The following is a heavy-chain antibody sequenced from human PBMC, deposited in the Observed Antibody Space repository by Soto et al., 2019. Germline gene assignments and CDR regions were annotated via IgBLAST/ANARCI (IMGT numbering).Heavy chain of an antibody. CDR1: GFTFSSYA. CDR3: AKDGGGYGDYWRENYYYYMDV. Sequence: GGSLRLSCAASGFTFSSYAMSWVRQAPGKGLEWVSAISGSGGSTYYADSVKGRFTISRDNSKNTLYLQMNSLRAEDTAVYYCAKDGGGYGDYWRENYYYYMDVWGKGTTVTVSS. D-gene: IGHD4-17*01. CDR2: ISGSGGST. V-gene: IGHV3-23*01. J-gene: IGHJ6*03.